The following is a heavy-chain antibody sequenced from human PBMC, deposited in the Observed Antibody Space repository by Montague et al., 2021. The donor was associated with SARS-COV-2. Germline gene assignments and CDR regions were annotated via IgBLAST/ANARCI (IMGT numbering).Heavy chain of an antibody. CDR2: INHSGDT. CDR1: GGSFSGYC. D-gene: IGHD6-19*01. Sequence: SETLSLTCAVYGGSFSGYCWSWIRQSPGKGLEWIGEINHSGDTNYNPPLKSRVAISVDTSKNQFSLKLRSVTAADMAVYYCARGVLGENRYASGWFLTHHYNRLDVWGQGTTVTVSS. CDR3: ARGVLGENRYASGWFLTHHYNRLDV. V-gene: IGHV4-34*01. J-gene: IGHJ6*02.